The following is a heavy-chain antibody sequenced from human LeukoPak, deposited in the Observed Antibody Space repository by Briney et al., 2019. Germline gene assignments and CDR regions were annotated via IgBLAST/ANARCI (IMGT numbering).Heavy chain of an antibody. CDR1: GGSISSYF. Sequence: SETLSLTCTVSGGSISSYFWSWIRQPAGKGLEWLGRIYTSGSTNYSPSLKSRLTISVDKSKNQFSLKLSSVTAADTAVYYCARDYYDSSGYYGRGGYYYMDAWGKGTTVTVSS. CDR2: IYTSGST. V-gene: IGHV4-4*07. CDR3: ARDYYDSSGYYGRGGYYYMDA. J-gene: IGHJ6*03. D-gene: IGHD3-22*01.